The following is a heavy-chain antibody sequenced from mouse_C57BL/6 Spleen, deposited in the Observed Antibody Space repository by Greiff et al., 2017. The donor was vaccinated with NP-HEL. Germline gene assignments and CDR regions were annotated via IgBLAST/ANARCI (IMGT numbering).Heavy chain of an antibody. CDR2: ISYDGSN. CDR3: ASGYDYFDY. V-gene: IGHV3-6*01. Sequence: ESGPGLVKPSQSLSLTCSVTGYSITSGYYWNWIRQFPGNKLEWMGYISYDGSNNYNPSLKNRISITRDTSKNQFFLKLNSVTTEDTATYYCASGYDYFDYWGQGTTLTVSS. CDR1: GYSITSGYY. J-gene: IGHJ2*01. D-gene: IGHD2-2*01.